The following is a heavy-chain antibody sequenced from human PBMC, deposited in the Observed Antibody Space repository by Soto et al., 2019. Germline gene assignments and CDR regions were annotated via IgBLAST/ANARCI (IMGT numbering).Heavy chain of an antibody. D-gene: IGHD3-22*01. J-gene: IGHJ4*02. V-gene: IGHV4-30-2*01. CDR1: GGSISSGGYS. CDR3: ARGQNDRSGYYYGLDY. CDR2: IYHSGST. Sequence: QLQLQESGSGLVKPSQTLSLTCAVSGGSISSGGYSWSWIRQPPGKGLEWIGYIYHSGSTYYNPSLKSRATVSVARSKNQFSRTLSSVTAPDTAVYYCARGQNDRSGYYYGLDYWGQGTLVTVSS.